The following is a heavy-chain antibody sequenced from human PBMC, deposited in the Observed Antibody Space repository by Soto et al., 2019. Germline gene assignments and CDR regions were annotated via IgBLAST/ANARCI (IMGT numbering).Heavy chain of an antibody. Sequence: QVQLVQSGAEVKKPGASVKVSCKASGYTFTSYGISWVRKAPGQGREWMGWISAYNGNTNYAQKLQGRVTMTTDTSPSTAYMELKGLRSDDTAVYYCAATQEWLNGFDAFDIWGQGTMVTVFS. CDR1: GYTFTSYG. CDR3: AATQEWLNGFDAFDI. CDR2: ISAYNGNT. D-gene: IGHD3-3*01. J-gene: IGHJ3*02. V-gene: IGHV1-18*01.